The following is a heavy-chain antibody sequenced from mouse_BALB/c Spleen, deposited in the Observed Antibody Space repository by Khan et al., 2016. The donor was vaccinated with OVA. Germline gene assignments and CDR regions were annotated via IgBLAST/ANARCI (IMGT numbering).Heavy chain of an antibody. J-gene: IGHJ3*01. D-gene: IGHD2-1*01. CDR1: GFNIKDTY. Sequence: QQSGAELVKPGASVKLSCTGSGFNIKDTYMHWMNQRPEQGLEWIGRIDPANGDTKYGPKFQDKATLTADTSSNTAYLQLSSLTSEDTAVYFCAPLYGNPFAYWGQGTLVSVS. CDR2: IDPANGDT. V-gene: IGHV14-3*02. CDR3: APLYGNPFAY.